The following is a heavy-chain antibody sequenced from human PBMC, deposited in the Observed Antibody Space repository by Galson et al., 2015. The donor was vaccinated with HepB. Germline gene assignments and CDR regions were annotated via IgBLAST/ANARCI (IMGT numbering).Heavy chain of an antibody. CDR1: GFTFSDFY. CDR2: VSGTHNYT. CDR3: ARENGYYGYFDP. J-gene: IGHJ5*02. Sequence: SLRLSCAASGFTFSDFYMSWIRQAPGKGLEWISYVSGTHNYTNYAASVKGRFTISRDNAKNSLFLQLNGLRDEDTAVYFCARENGYYGYFDPWGQGTLVTVSS. V-gene: IGHV3-11*05. D-gene: IGHD3-3*01.